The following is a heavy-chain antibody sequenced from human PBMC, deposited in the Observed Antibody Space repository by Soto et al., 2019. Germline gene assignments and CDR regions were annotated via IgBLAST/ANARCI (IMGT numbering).Heavy chain of an antibody. CDR3: ARGFALWFDP. CDR2: INAGNGNT. D-gene: IGHD3-3*01. J-gene: IGHJ5*02. CDR1: GGSFSSYA. Sequence: ASVKVSCKASGGSFSSYAISWVRQAPGQRLEWMGWINAGNGNTKYSQKFQGRVTITRDTSASTAYMELSSLRSEDTAVYYCARGFALWFDPWGQGTLVTSPQ. V-gene: IGHV1-3*01.